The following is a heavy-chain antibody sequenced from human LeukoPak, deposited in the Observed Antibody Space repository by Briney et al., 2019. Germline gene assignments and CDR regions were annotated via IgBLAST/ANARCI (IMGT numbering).Heavy chain of an antibody. CDR1: GFTFRTYW. CDR2: IKQLGSEK. J-gene: IGHJ6*03. CDR3: ARSPAGDAWPPAYYMDV. V-gene: IGHV3-7*01. Sequence: PGGSLRLSCAASGFTFRTYWMSWVRQAPGKGLEWVANIKQLGSEKYYVGSVKGRFTISRDNAKKSLYLQMNSLRDDDTAVYFCARSPAGDAWPPAYYMDVWGKGTTVTVSS. D-gene: IGHD3-10*01.